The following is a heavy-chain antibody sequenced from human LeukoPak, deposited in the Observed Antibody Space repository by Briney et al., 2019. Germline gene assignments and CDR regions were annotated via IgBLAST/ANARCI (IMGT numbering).Heavy chain of an antibody. CDR2: INDSGSM. V-gene: IGHV4-34*01. CDR3: ARKYYYASGTYYNF. CDR1: GGSFSGYF. Sequence: PSETLSLTCAVYGGSFSGYFWSWIRQPPGKGLEWIGEINDSGSMNYNPSLKSRVTISVDTSKNQFSLRLSSVTAADTAVYYCARKYYYASGTYYNFWGQGTLVTVSS. J-gene: IGHJ4*02. D-gene: IGHD3-10*01.